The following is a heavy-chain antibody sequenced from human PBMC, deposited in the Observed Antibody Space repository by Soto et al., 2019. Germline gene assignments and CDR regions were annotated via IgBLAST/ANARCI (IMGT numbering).Heavy chain of an antibody. J-gene: IGHJ4*02. CDR2: ISSSGSTI. Sequence: PGGSLRLSCAASGFTFSSYEMNWVRQAPGKGLEWVSYISSSGSTIYYADSVKGRFTISRDNAKNSLYLQMNSLRAEDTAVYYCARELWFGNQWGQGTLVTVSS. CDR3: ARELWFGNQ. CDR1: GFTFSSYE. D-gene: IGHD3-10*01. V-gene: IGHV3-48*03.